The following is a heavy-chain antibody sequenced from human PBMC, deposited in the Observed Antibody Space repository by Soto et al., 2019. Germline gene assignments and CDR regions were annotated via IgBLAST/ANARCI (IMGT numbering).Heavy chain of an antibody. Sequence: SETLSLTCPVSGGSISSYYWSWIRQPPGKGLEWIGYIYYSGSTNYNPSLKSRVTISVDTSKNQFSLKLSSVTAADTAVYYCARDPDGSGSFDYWGQGTLVTVSS. D-gene: IGHD3-10*01. V-gene: IGHV4-59*01. CDR1: GGSISSYY. J-gene: IGHJ4*02. CDR2: IYYSGST. CDR3: ARDPDGSGSFDY.